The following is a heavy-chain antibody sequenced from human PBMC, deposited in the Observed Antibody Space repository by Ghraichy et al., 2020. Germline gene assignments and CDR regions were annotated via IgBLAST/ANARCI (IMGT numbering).Heavy chain of an antibody. CDR1: GFTFSSYG. D-gene: IGHD3-10*01. Sequence: LSLTCAASGFTFSSYGMHWVRQAPGKGLEWVAVIWYDGSNKYYADSVKGRFTISRDNSKNTLYLQMNSLRAEDTAVYYCARVESSYRVRGSFNYYGMDVWGQGTTVTVSS. CDR3: ARVESSYRVRGSFNYYGMDV. CDR2: IWYDGSNK. J-gene: IGHJ6*02. V-gene: IGHV3-33*01.